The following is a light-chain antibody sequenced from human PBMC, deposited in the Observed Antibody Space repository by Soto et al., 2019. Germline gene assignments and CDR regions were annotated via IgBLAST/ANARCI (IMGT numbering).Light chain of an antibody. Sequence: EVVLTQSPVTLSLSPGERATLSCRASRSVSTYLAWYQQKPGQAPRILIYDASHRATGIPARFSGSGSGTDFTLTISSLEPEDFAVYYCQQRSNWGLTFGGGTKVEIK. CDR3: QQRSNWGLT. CDR1: RSVSTY. V-gene: IGKV3-11*01. CDR2: DAS. J-gene: IGKJ4*01.